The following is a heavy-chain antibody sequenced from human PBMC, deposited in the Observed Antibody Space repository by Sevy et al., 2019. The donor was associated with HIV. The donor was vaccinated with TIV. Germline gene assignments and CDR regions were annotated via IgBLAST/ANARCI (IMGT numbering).Heavy chain of an antibody. Sequence: SETLSFTCTVSGGSISSYYWSWIRQPPGKGLEWIGYIYYSGSTNYNPSLKSRVTISVDTSKNQFSLKLSSVTAADTAVYYCARGHVWFRWFDPWGQGTLVTVSS. J-gene: IGHJ5*02. CDR2: IYYSGST. CDR1: GGSISSYY. V-gene: IGHV4-59*01. CDR3: ARGHVWFRWFDP. D-gene: IGHD3-10*01.